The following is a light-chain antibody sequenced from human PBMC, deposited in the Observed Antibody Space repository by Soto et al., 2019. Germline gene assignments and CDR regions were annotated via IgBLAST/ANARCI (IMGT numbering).Light chain of an antibody. V-gene: IGKV3-20*01. J-gene: IGKJ3*01. CDR3: QQYGSSPSFT. CDR2: GAS. CDR1: QSVSSSY. Sequence: EIVLTQSPGTLSLSPGERATLSCRASQSVSSSYLAWYQQKPGQAPRLLIYGASGRATGIPHRFSGSGSGTDFTLTIIRLEPEDFAVYYCQQYGSSPSFTFGPVTKVDIK.